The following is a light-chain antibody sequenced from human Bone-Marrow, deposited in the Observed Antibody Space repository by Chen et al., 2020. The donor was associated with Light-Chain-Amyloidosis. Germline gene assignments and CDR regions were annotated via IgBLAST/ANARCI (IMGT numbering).Light chain of an antibody. CDR1: NIGSTS. J-gene: IGLJ3*02. CDR3: QVWDRCSDRPV. V-gene: IGLV3-21*02. Sequence: SYVLTQPSSVSVAPGQTATIDCGGNNIGSTSVHWYQQTPGQAPLLVVYDDSDRPSGIPERLSGSNSGNTATLTISRVEAGDEADYYCQVWDRCSDRPVFGGGTKLTVL. CDR2: DDS.